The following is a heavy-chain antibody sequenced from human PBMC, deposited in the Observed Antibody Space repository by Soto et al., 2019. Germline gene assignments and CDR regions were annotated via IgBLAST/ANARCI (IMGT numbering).Heavy chain of an antibody. Sequence: PSETLSLTCTVSGGSILDSTYYWAWIRQSPGKGLEWIGTIFYSGGTFYTPSLKGRVTMSVDTSNNQFSLKLSSVTAADTAVYYCARQASGYYYGWFDPWGQGTLVTVSS. CDR2: IFYSGGT. CDR1: GGSILDSTYY. J-gene: IGHJ5*02. D-gene: IGHD3-22*01. CDR3: ARQASGYYYGWFDP. V-gene: IGHV4-39*01.